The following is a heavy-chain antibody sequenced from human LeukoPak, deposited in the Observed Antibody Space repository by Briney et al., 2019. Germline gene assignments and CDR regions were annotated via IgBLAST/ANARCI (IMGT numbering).Heavy chain of an antibody. J-gene: IGHJ4*02. D-gene: IGHD4-11*01. Sequence: PGGSLRLSCTASGFTFSSYSMNWVRQAPGKGLEWVSYISNTVTTMYYADSVKGRFTISRDNAKNSLYLQMNSLRVEDTAVYYCVKEVEATNWGQGTLVTVSS. CDR1: GFTFSSYS. CDR2: ISNTVTTM. V-gene: IGHV3-48*01. CDR3: VKEVEATN.